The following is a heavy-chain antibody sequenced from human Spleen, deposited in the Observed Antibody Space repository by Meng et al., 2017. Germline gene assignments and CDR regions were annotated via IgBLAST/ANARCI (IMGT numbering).Heavy chain of an antibody. CDR3: VRDFGGDSDY. D-gene: IGHD3-10*01. CDR2: ISSDGSNQ. CDR1: GFTFSTYG. V-gene: IGHV3-30*03. Sequence: QVQLVESGGGVVQSGRSVRLSCAASGFTFSTYGMHWVRQAPGKGLKWVAGISSDGSNQNYADSVKGRFTISRDSSKNTLYLQMNSLRAEDTAIYYCVRDFGGDSDYWGQGILVTVSS. J-gene: IGHJ4*02.